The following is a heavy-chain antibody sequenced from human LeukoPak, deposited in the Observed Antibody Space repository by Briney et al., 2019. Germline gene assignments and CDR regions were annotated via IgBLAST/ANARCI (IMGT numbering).Heavy chain of an antibody. V-gene: IGHV4-59*08. CDR2: IYYNGST. Sequence: SETLSLTCSVSGDSISRYYWSWIRQPPGKGLEWIGYIYYNGSTNYNPSLKSRVTASVDTSKNQFSLKLTSVTAADTAVYYCVRVYDSSGYYFSALDFWYFDLWGRGTLVTVSS. J-gene: IGHJ2*01. D-gene: IGHD3-22*01. CDR1: GDSISRYY. CDR3: VRVYDSSGYYFSALDFWYFDL.